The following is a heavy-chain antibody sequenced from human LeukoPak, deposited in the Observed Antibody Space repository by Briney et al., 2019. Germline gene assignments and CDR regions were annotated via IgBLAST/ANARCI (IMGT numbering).Heavy chain of an antibody. D-gene: IGHD3-22*01. Sequence: GGSLRLSCAASGFTFSSHGMHWVRQAPGKGLEWVAVISYDENNKYYADSVKGRFTISRDNSKNTLYLQMNSLRAEDTAVYYCARRYYDSSGYYSLIDYWGQGTLVTVSS. J-gene: IGHJ4*02. CDR3: ARRYYDSSGYYSLIDY. V-gene: IGHV3-30*03. CDR2: ISYDENNK. CDR1: GFTFSSHG.